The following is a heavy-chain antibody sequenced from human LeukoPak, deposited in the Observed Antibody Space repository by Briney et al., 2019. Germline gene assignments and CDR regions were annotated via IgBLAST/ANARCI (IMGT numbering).Heavy chain of an antibody. J-gene: IGHJ6*03. D-gene: IGHD6-13*01. CDR2: IYTSGST. V-gene: IGHV4-4*09. Sequence: SETLSLTCTVSGGSISSYHWSWIRQPPGKGLEWIGYIYTSGSTNYNPSLKSRVTISVDTSKDQFSLKLSSVTAADTAVYYCARRISSSWYYYMDVWGKGTTVTVSS. CDR1: GGSISSYH. CDR3: ARRISSSWYYYMDV.